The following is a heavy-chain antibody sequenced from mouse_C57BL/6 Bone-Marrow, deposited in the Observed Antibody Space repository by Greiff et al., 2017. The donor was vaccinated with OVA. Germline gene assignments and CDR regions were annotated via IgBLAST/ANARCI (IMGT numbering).Heavy chain of an antibody. V-gene: IGHV1-26*01. CDR3: ARKGDYDDFDY. CDR2: INPNNGGT. D-gene: IGHD2-4*01. CDR1: GYTFTDYY. J-gene: IGHJ2*01. Sequence: VQLQQSGPELVKPGASVKISCKASGYTFTDYYMNWVKQSHGKSLEWIGDINPNNGGTSYNQKFKGKATLTVDKSSSTAYMELSSLTSEDSAVYYCARKGDYDDFDYWGQGTTLTVSS.